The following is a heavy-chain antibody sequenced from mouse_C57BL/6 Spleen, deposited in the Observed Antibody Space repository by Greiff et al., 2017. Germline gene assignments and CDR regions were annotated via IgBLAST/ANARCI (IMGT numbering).Heavy chain of an antibody. CDR2: VDPETGGT. Sequence: VQLQQSGAELVRPGASVTLSCKASGYTFTDYEMHWVKQTPVHGLEWIGAVDPETGGTAYNQKFKGKAILTADKSSSTAYMELRSLTSEDSAVYYCTRRPIYYYGHYFDYWGQGTTLTVSS. V-gene: IGHV1-15*01. J-gene: IGHJ2*01. CDR3: TRRPIYYYGHYFDY. CDR1: GYTFTDYE. D-gene: IGHD1-1*01.